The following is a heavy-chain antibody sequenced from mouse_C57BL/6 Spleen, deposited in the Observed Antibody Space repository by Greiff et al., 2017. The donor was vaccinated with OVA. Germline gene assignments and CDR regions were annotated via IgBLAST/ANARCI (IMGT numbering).Heavy chain of an antibody. J-gene: IGHJ1*03. Sequence: VQLQESGAELARPGASVTLSCKASGYTFTSYGISWVKQRTGQGLEWIGEIYPRSGNTYYNEKFKGKATLTADKSSSTAYMELRSLTSEDSAVYFCARERDGSRERVYFDVWGTGTTVTVSS. CDR2: IYPRSGNT. CDR1: GYTFTSYG. CDR3: ARERDGSRERVYFDV. V-gene: IGHV1-81*01. D-gene: IGHD1-1*01.